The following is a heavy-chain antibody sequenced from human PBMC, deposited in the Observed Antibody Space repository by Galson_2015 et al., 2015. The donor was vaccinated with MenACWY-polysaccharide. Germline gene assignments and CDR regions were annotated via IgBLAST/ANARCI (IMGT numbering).Heavy chain of an antibody. V-gene: IGHV3-13*01. D-gene: IGHD3-16*01. Sequence: SLRLSCAASGFTFSSYDMHWVRQATGRGLEWVSGLGIAGDTFYSGSVKGRFTISRENAENSLYLQMNRLRAGDTAVYYCVGESSGGHLDYWGQGTLVIVSS. J-gene: IGHJ4*02. CDR1: GFTFSSYD. CDR3: VGESSGGHLDY. CDR2: LGIAGDT.